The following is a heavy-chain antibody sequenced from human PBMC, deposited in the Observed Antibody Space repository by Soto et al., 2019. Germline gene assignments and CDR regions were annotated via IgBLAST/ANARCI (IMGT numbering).Heavy chain of an antibody. V-gene: IGHV3-30-3*01. CDR1: GFTFSSYP. CDR3: ARRAGPLVAVLYLYPVDGVEPVSDADV. J-gene: IGHJ6*02. Sequence: QMQLVESGGGVDQPGRSLRLSCAASGFTFSSYPMHWVRQAPGKGLEWVAVIYFDGCKTYYADSVKGRFFISKDNSKNRLSMQMYSLRGEDSAVYYCARRAGPLVAVLYLYPVDGVEPVSDADVWGQGTAVTVSS. D-gene: IGHD6-13*01. CDR2: IYFDGCKT.